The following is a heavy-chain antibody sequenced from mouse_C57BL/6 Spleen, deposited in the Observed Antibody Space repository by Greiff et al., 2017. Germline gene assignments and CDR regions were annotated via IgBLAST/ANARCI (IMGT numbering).Heavy chain of an antibody. CDR2: IYPGDGDT. V-gene: IGHV1-80*01. J-gene: IGHJ1*01. Sequence: QVQLQQSGAELVKPGASVKISCKASGYAFTSYWMNWVKQRPGQGLEWIGQIYPGDGDTNYNGKFKGKATLTVDKSSSTAYMQLSSLTSEDSAVYYCARWYVIDGSFDYWGPGTTVTVSS. D-gene: IGHD1-1*02. CDR3: ARWYVIDGSFDY. CDR1: GYAFTSYW.